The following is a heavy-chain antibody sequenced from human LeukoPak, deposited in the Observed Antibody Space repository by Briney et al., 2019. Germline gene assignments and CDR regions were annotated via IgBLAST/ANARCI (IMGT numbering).Heavy chain of an antibody. V-gene: IGHV1-2*02. CDR3: ARGPSYQLLNWFDP. Sequence: ASVKVSCKASGYTFTGYYMHWVRQAPGQGLEWMGWINPNSGGTNYAQKFQGRVTITADESTSTAYMELSSLRSEDTAVYYCARGPSYQLLNWFDPWGQGTLVTVSS. J-gene: IGHJ5*02. CDR1: GYTFTGYY. CDR2: INPNSGGT. D-gene: IGHD2-2*01.